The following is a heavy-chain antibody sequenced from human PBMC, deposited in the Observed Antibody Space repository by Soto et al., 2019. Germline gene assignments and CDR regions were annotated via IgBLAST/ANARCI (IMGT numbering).Heavy chain of an antibody. CDR2: IYSSGTT. V-gene: IGHV4-4*07. D-gene: IGHD2-21*02. CDR3: ARGPFCGDDCYFDV. CDR1: GGSIICFY. Sequence: PSATLSLTCTFAGGSIICFYWSWVRQPAGKGLEWIGRIYSSGTTKYNPSLRNRVTMSVDTSTDQYSLNLASMTAADTAVYFCARGPFCGDDCYFDVWGQGTQVTVSS. J-gene: IGHJ4*02.